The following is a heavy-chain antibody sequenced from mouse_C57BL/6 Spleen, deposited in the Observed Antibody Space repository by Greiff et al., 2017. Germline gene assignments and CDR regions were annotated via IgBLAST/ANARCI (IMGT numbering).Heavy chain of an antibody. Sequence: VQLQQSGPELVKPGASVKIPCKASGYTFTDYNLDWVKQSHGKSLEWIGDINPNNGGTIYNQKFNGKATLTVDKSSSTAYMELRSLTSEDTADYDVASYADGYGASWFAYWGQGTLVTVSA. CDR2: INPNNGGT. J-gene: IGHJ3*01. D-gene: IGHD2-3*01. V-gene: IGHV1-18*01. CDR3: ASYADGYGASWFAY. CDR1: GYTFTDYN.